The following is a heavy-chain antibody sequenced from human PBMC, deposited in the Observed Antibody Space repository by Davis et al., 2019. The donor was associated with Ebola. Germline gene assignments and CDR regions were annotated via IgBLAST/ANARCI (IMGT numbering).Heavy chain of an antibody. CDR2: ISSSSSYI. CDR1: GFTFSSYS. V-gene: IGHV3-21*01. D-gene: IGHD5-12*01. Sequence: GGSLRLSCAASGFTFSSYSMNWVRQAPGKGLEWVSSISSSSSYIYYADSVKGRFTISRDNAKNSLYLQMNSLRAEDTAVYYCARGSGYDYSVYFDYWGQGTLVTVSS. J-gene: IGHJ4*02. CDR3: ARGSGYDYSVYFDY.